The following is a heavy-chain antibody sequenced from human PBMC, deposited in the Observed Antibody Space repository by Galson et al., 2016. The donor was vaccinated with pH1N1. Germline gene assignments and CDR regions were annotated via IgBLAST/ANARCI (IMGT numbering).Heavy chain of an antibody. D-gene: IGHD3-9*01. CDR2: ISWNSGKR. CDR3: AKDRYMNIWQGYIDS. CDR1: GFTFEDYG. V-gene: IGHV3-9*01. Sequence: SPRLSCAASGFTFEDYGMHWVRQAPGRGLEWVSGISWNSGKREYADSVKGRFTISRDNTKKSLYLQVRSLTTDDTAFYYCAKDRYMNIWQGYIDSWGQGTLITVSS. J-gene: IGHJ4*02.